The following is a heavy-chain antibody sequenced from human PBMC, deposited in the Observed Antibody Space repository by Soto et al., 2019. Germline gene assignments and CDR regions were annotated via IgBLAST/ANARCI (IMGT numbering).Heavy chain of an antibody. CDR3: AREVEPSSWYEAGNWFDP. V-gene: IGHV1-18*01. J-gene: IGHJ5*02. CDR1: GYTFTSYV. Sequence: QVQLVQSGAEVKKPGASVKFSCKASGYTFTSYVISWVRQAPGQGLEWMGWISAYNGNTNYAQKLQGRVTMTTDTSTSTAYKELRSLGSDDTAVYYCAREVEPSSWYEAGNWFDPWGQGTLVTVSS. CDR2: ISAYNGNT. D-gene: IGHD6-13*01.